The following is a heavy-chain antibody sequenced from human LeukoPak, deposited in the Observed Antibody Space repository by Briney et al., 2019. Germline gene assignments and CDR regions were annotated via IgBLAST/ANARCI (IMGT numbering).Heavy chain of an antibody. V-gene: IGHV3-30-3*01. Sequence: PGGSLRLSCAASGFTFSNYGMHWVRQGPGKGLEWVALVSYDGGSKYYADSVKGRITISRDNSKNTLHLQMNSLRTEDTAVYYCARVKGGIAAAGNYFDYWGQGTLVTVSS. D-gene: IGHD6-13*01. CDR1: GFTFSNYG. CDR3: ARVKGGIAAAGNYFDY. J-gene: IGHJ4*02. CDR2: VSYDGGSK.